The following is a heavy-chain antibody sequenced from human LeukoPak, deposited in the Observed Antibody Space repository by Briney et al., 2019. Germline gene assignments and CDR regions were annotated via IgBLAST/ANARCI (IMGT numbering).Heavy chain of an antibody. CDR3: ARHFYGSGSYYSSPYFDY. CDR1: GGSISSSSYY. V-gene: IGHV4-39*01. Sequence: SETLSLTCTVSGGSISSSSYYWGWIRQPPGKGLEWIGSIYYSGSTYYNPSLKSRVTISVDTSKNRFSLKLSSVTAADTAVYYCARHFYGSGSYYSSPYFDYWGQGTLVTVSS. CDR2: IYYSGST. J-gene: IGHJ4*02. D-gene: IGHD3-10*01.